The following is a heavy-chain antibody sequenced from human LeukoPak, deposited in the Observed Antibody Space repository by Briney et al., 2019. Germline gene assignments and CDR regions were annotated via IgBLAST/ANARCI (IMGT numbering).Heavy chain of an antibody. J-gene: IGHJ4*02. CDR1: EFTFSDYY. V-gene: IGHV3-11*04. Sequence: GSLRPSCTVSEFTFSDYYMSWIRQAPGKGLEWVSYIVSSGSVKYYADSVKGRFTISRDNAKNSLYLQMNSLRAEDTAVYYCARDGSGSYSASFDYWGQGTLVTVSS. D-gene: IGHD3-10*01. CDR3: ARDGSGSYSASFDY. CDR2: IVSSGSVK.